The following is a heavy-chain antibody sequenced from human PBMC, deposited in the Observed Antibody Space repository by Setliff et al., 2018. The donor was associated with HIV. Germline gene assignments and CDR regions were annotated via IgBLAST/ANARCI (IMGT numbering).Heavy chain of an antibody. CDR1: GYTFTSYG. CDR2: ISAYNGNT. J-gene: IGHJ3*02. Sequence: ASVKVSCKASGYTFTSYGISWVRQAPGQGLEWMGWISAYNGNTNYAQKLQGRVTMTTDTSTSTAYMELRSLRSEDTAVYYCARVSSFNKIIREAFDIWGQGTLVTVSS. D-gene: IGHD3-10*01. V-gene: IGHV1-18*01. CDR3: ARVSSFNKIIREAFDI.